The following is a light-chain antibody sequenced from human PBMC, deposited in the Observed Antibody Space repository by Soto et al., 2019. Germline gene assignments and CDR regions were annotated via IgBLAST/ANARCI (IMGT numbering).Light chain of an antibody. Sequence: QSVLTQPPSASVSPGQSVTISCTGTSSDVGGYNYVSWYQQHPGKAPKLMIYEVSKRPSGVPDRFSGSKSGNTASLTVSGLQAEDEADYYCSSYAGSNNFVVFGGGT. J-gene: IGLJ2*01. CDR3: SSYAGSNNFVV. CDR1: SSDVGGYNY. CDR2: EVS. V-gene: IGLV2-8*01.